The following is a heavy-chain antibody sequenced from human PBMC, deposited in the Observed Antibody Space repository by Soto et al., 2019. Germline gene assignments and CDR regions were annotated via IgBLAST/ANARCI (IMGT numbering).Heavy chain of an antibody. Sequence: SETLSLTCTVAGGSISSYYWSWIRQPPGKGLEWIGYIYYSGSTNYNPSLKGRVTISVDTSKNQFSLKLSSVTAADTAVYYCAREGVSSSWYNYYGMDVWGQGTTVTVS. V-gene: IGHV4-59*01. J-gene: IGHJ6*02. CDR2: IYYSGST. CDR3: AREGVSSSWYNYYGMDV. D-gene: IGHD6-13*01. CDR1: GGSISSYY.